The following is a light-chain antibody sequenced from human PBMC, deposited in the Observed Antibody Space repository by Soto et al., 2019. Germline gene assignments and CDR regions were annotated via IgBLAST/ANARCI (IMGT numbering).Light chain of an antibody. CDR1: KVGSRR. Sequence: SYELTQPPSVSVAPGEKARISCGGNKVGSRRVHWYQQKPGQAPFLVIYYDSDRPSGIPERFSGSNSGNTATLIISRVEAGDEADYYCQVWEATGDQVVFGGGTKLTVL. V-gene: IGLV3-21*01. CDR2: YDS. J-gene: IGLJ2*01. CDR3: QVWEATGDQVV.